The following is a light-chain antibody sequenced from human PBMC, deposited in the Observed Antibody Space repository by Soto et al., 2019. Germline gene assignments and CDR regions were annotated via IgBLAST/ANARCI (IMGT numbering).Light chain of an antibody. CDR1: QSISSY. CDR3: QQSYSIPLT. Sequence: DIQMTQSPSSLSASVGDRVTITRRASQSISSYLNWYHQKPGKAPKLLIYAASSLQSGVPSRFSGSGSGTDFTLTINSLQPDDFATYYCQQSYSIPLTFGGGTKVDIK. V-gene: IGKV1-39*01. J-gene: IGKJ4*01. CDR2: AAS.